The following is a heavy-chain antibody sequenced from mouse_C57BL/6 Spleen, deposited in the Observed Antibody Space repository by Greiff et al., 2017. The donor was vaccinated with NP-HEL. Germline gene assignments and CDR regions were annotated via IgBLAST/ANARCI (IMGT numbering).Heavy chain of an antibody. Sequence: VQLQQPGAELVRPGSSVKLSCKASGYTFTSYWMDWVKQRPGQGLEWIGNIYPSDSETHYNQKFKDKATLTVDKSSSTAYMQLSSLTSEDSAVYYCARRHYYGSSPLGYWGQGTTLTVSS. CDR2: IYPSDSET. V-gene: IGHV1-61*01. CDR3: ARRHYYGSSPLGY. D-gene: IGHD1-1*01. CDR1: GYTFTSYW. J-gene: IGHJ2*01.